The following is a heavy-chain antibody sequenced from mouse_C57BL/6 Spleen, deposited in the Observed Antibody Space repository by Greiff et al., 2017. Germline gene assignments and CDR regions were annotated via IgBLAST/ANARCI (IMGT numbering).Heavy chain of an antibody. CDR2: IDPSDSYT. V-gene: IGHV1-69*01. D-gene: IGHD1-1*01. CDR3: ARGDGSSPFDY. Sequence: VQLQQPGAELVMPGASVKLSCKASGYTFTSYWMHWVKQRPGQGLEWIGEIDPSDSYTNYNQKFKGKSTLTGDKSSSTAYMQLSSLTSEDSAVYYCARGDGSSPFDYWGQGTTLTVSS. CDR1: GYTFTSYW. J-gene: IGHJ2*01.